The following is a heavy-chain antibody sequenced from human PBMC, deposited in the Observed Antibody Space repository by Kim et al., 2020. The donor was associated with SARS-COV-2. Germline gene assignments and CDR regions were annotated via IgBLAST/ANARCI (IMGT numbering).Heavy chain of an antibody. CDR2: MNPNSGNT. J-gene: IGHJ6*02. CDR3: ARGPHAYAIYYYYGMDV. Sequence: ASVKVSCKASGYTFTSYDINWVRQATGQGLEWMGWMNPNSGNTGYAQKFQGRVTMTRNTSISTAYMELSSLRSEDTAVYYCARGPHAYAIYYYYGMDVWGQGTTVTVSS. CDR1: GYTFTSYD. D-gene: IGHD2-2*01. V-gene: IGHV1-8*01.